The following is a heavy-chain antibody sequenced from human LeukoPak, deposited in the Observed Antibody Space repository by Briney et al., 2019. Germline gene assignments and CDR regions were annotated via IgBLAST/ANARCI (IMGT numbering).Heavy chain of an antibody. CDR1: GFTFSSYA. V-gene: IGHV3-23*01. D-gene: IGHD2-21*01. J-gene: IGHJ4*02. Sequence: GGSLRLSCAASGFTFSSYAMSWVRQAAGKGLEGVSVISGSGGSTSYADSVKGRFNIYRDNSKNTLYLQMNSLRVEDTAVYYCAKDRALVRSAYFDYWGQGTLDIVSS. CDR2: ISGSGGST. CDR3: AKDRALVRSAYFDY.